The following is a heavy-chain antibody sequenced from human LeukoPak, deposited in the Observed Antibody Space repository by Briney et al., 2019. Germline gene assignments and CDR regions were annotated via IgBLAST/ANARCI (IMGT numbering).Heavy chain of an antibody. J-gene: IGHJ4*02. V-gene: IGHV3-30*01. D-gene: IGHD3-3*01. Sequence: GGSLGLSCAASGFTFSSHAMHWVRQAPGKGLEWVAIMSNDGSKKFYADSLKGRFTISRDNSKNTLYLQMNSLRSEDTAVYFCARDGSVLRFLEWLFFLDYWGQGTLVTVSS. CDR3: ARDGSVLRFLEWLFFLDY. CDR2: MSNDGSKK. CDR1: GFTFSSHA.